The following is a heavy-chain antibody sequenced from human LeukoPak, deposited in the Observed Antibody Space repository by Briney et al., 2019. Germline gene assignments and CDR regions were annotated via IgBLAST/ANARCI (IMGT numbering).Heavy chain of an antibody. V-gene: IGHV1-18*04. Sequence: ASVKVSCKASGYTFTGYYMHWVRQAPGQGLEWMGWISAYNGNTNYAQKLQGRVTMTTDTSTSTAYMELRSLRSDDTAVYYCARVGYYDSSGYYPYNWFDPWGQGTLVTVSS. CDR3: ARVGYYDSSGYYPYNWFDP. D-gene: IGHD3-22*01. CDR2: ISAYNGNT. CDR1: GYTFTGYY. J-gene: IGHJ5*02.